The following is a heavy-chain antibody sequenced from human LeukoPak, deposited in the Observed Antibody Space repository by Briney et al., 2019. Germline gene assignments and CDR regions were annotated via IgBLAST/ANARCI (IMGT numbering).Heavy chain of an antibody. CDR3: AKVRDMITFGGVIVRYFDY. J-gene: IGHJ4*02. V-gene: IGHV3-23*01. D-gene: IGHD3-16*02. CDR1: GITFSNAW. CDR2: ISGSGGST. Sequence: GGSLRLSCAVSGITFSNAWMSWVRQAPGKGLEWVSAISGSGGSTYYADSVKGRFTISRDNSKNTLFLQMNSLRAEDTAVYYCAKVRDMITFGGVIVRYFDYWGQGTLVTVSS.